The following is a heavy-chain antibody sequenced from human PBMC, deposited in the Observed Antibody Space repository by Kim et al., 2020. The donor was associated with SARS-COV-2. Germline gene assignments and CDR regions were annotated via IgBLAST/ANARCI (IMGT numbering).Heavy chain of an antibody. CDR3: AGGRGTMVRGVREFDP. D-gene: IGHD3-10*01. Sequence: SETLSLTCTVSGGSISSGGYYWSWIRQHPGKGLEWIGYIYYSGSTYYNPSLKSRVTISVDTSKNQFSLKLSSVTAADTAVYYCAGGRGTMVRGVREFDPWGQGTLVTVSS. V-gene: IGHV4-31*03. CDR2: IYYSGST. CDR1: GGSISSGGYY. J-gene: IGHJ5*02.